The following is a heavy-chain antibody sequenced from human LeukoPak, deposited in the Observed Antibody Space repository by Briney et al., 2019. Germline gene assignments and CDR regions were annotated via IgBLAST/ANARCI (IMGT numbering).Heavy chain of an antibody. CDR1: GFTFSSYA. J-gene: IGHJ4*02. CDR3: ARAPSYYDSSGYYYFDY. V-gene: IGHV3-30-3*01. Sequence: PGRSLRLSCAASGFTFSSYAMHWVRQAPGKGLEWVAVISYDGSNKYYADSVKGRFTISRDNSKNTLYLQMNSLRAEDTAVYYCARAPSYYDSSGYYYFDYWGQGTLVTVSS. CDR2: ISYDGSNK. D-gene: IGHD3-22*01.